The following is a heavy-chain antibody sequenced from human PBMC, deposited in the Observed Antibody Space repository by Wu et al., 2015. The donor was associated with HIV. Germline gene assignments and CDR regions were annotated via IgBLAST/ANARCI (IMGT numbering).Heavy chain of an antibody. CDR2: INPYNGDT. Sequence: QVQLVQSGTEVKKPGASVKVSCKASGYTFTRYVMSWLRQAPGQGLEWMGWINPYNGDTNYAQKFQGRVTMTTATSTSTAYMELRSLRSDDTAVYYCARVRIAAAGTSMSWFDPGPGNPGHRLL. J-gene: IGHJ5*02. CDR3: ARVRIAAAGTSMSWFDP. D-gene: IGHD6-13*01. CDR1: GYTFTRYV. V-gene: IGHV1-18*01.